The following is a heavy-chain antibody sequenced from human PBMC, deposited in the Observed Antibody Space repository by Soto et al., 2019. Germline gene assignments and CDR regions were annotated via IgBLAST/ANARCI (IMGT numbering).Heavy chain of an antibody. CDR3: AHTRWFNGSGFSHFDY. CDR1: GFSLNTRGVG. Sequence: QITLRESGPTLVKPTQTLTLTCTFSGFSLNTRGVGVGWIRQPPGKALEWLALIYWDDDRRYSPSLKNRLTITRDTPRNQVLLQMSNMPSVDTATYSCAHTRWFNGSGFSHFDYWGQGILVTVSS. CDR2: IYWDDDR. V-gene: IGHV2-5*02. J-gene: IGHJ4*02. D-gene: IGHD3-22*01.